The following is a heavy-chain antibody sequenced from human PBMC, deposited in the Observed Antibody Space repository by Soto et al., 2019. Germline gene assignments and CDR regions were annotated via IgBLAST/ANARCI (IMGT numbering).Heavy chain of an antibody. J-gene: IGHJ6*02. CDR2: ISYDGSNK. CDR1: GFTFSSYG. Sequence: GGSLRLSCAASGFTFSSYGMHWFRQAPGKGLEWVAVISYDGSNKYYADSVKGRFTISRDNSKNTLYLQMNSLRAEDTAVYYCAKEEYSSSWYLNYYYYYGMDVWGQGTTVTVS. V-gene: IGHV3-30*18. CDR3: AKEEYSSSWYLNYYYYYGMDV. D-gene: IGHD6-13*01.